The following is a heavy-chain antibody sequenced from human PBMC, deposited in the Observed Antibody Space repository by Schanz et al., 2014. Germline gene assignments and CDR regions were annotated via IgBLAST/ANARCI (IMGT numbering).Heavy chain of an antibody. Sequence: VQLVESGGGVVQPGRSVRLSCAASGFTFSRYAMHWVRQAPGKGLECVSGISGGGGSAYYADSVKGRFTIFRDNSKNTLYLQMSSLRAEDTAVYYCAKVWGSDYFYPFDYWGQGTLVTVSS. CDR2: ISGGGGSA. J-gene: IGHJ4*02. CDR1: GFTFSRYA. CDR3: AKVWGSDYFYPFDY. D-gene: IGHD3-22*01. V-gene: IGHV3-23*04.